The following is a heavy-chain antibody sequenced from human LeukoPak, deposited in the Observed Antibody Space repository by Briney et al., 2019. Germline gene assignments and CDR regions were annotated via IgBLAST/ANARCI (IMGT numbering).Heavy chain of an antibody. Sequence: SETLSLTCAVYGGSLSGYYWSWIRQPPGKGLEWIGEINHSGSTNYNPSLKSRVTISVDTSKNQFSLKLSSVTAADTAVYYCARAPGATDGYNYDYWGQGTLVTVSS. V-gene: IGHV4-34*01. J-gene: IGHJ4*02. CDR1: GGSLSGYY. CDR2: INHSGST. CDR3: ARAPGATDGYNYDY. D-gene: IGHD5-24*01.